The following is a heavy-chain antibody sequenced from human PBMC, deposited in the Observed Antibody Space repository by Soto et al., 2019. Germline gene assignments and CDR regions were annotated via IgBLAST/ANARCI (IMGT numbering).Heavy chain of an antibody. J-gene: IGHJ3*01. D-gene: IGHD2-8*01. CDR2: ISGFSAGSAST. CDR3: ARVPLFFGVDAGDF. CDR1: GFTFNSYA. Sequence: EVQLLESGGGLVQPGGSLRLSCAASGFTFNSYAMHWVRQAPGKGLEWVSGISGFSAGSASTYFADSVKGRFIISRDNSNNTLLLQINSRRAEDTALYFCARVPLFFGVDAGDFCGHAPLVTVSS. V-gene: IGHV3-23*01.